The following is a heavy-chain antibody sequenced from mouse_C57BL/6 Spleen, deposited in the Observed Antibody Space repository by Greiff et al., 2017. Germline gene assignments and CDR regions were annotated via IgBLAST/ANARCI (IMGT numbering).Heavy chain of an antibody. D-gene: IGHD1-1*01. CDR2: INPSTGGT. CDR3: ARYYNRAMDY. V-gene: IGHV1-42*01. Sequence: VQLKQSGPELVKPGASVKISCKASGYSFTGYYMNWVKQSPEKSLEWIGEINPSTGGTTYNQKFKAKATLTVDKSSSTAYMQLKSLTSEDSAVYYCARYYNRAMDYWGQGTSVTVSS. CDR1: GYSFTGYY. J-gene: IGHJ4*01.